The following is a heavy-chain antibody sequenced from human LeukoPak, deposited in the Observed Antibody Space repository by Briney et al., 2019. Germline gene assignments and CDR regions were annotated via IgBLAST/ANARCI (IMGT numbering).Heavy chain of an antibody. CDR2: ISSRSSYI. J-gene: IGHJ6*03. V-gene: IGHV3-21*01. D-gene: IGHD4-17*01. Sequence: PGGSLRLSCAASGFTFSNCSMNWVRQAPGKGLEWVSSISSRSSYIYYADSVKGRFTISRDNAKNSLYLQMNSLRAEDTAVYYCARDSLGVDYDYYYYYMDVWGKGTTVTVSS. CDR3: ARDSLGVDYDYYYYYMDV. CDR1: GFTFSNCS.